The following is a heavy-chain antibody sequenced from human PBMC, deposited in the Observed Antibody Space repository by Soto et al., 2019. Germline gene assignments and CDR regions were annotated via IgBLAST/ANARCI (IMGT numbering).Heavy chain of an antibody. CDR3: AKDRTVAARNFDY. CDR1: GFAFSNYA. D-gene: IGHD6-6*01. Sequence: GGSLRLSCAASGFAFSNYAMHWVRQAPGKGLEWVSSISTSIDATYYVDSVKGRFTISRDDSKNTLYLQMNSLRAEDSAVYYCAKDRTVAARNFDYWGQGTQVTVSS. CDR2: ISTSIDAT. V-gene: IGHV3-23*01. J-gene: IGHJ4*02.